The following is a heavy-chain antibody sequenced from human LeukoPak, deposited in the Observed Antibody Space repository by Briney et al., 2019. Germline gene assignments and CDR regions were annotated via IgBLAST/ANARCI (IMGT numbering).Heavy chain of an antibody. V-gene: IGHV4-39*01. D-gene: IGHD3-3*01. CDR3: ASFFITIFGVVKPDY. CDR1: GGSISSSSYF. J-gene: IGHJ4*02. Sequence: SETLSLTCTVSGGSISSSSYFWGWIRQPPGKGLEWIGSIYYSGSTSYNPSLKSRVTISVDTSKNQFSLRLSSVTAADTAVCYCASFFITIFGVVKPDYWGQGTLVTVSS. CDR2: IYYSGST.